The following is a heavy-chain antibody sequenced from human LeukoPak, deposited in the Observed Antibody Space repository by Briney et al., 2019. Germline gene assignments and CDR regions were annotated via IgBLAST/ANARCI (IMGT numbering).Heavy chain of an antibody. D-gene: IGHD6-13*01. CDR2: ISGSGAST. V-gene: IGHV3-23*01. CDR3: AKGSRSSSPRSYFDY. J-gene: IGHJ4*02. CDR1: GFTFSSYA. Sequence: QPGGSLRLSCAASGFTFSSYAMSWVRQAPGKGLEWGSSISGSGASTYDADSVKGRFTTSRDNSKSTLFLQMNSLRAEDTAVYYCAKGSRSSSPRSYFDYWGQGTLVTVSS.